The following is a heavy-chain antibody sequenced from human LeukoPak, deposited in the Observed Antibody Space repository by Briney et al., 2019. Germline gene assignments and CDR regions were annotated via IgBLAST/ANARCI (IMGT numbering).Heavy chain of an antibody. D-gene: IGHD5-24*01. CDR1: GFTFSTYW. Sequence: GGSLRLSCAASGFTFSTYWMNWVRQAPGKGLVWVSRIRSDGKSTSYTDSVRGRFTISRDNAKNTLYLQMNGLRDEDTAVYYCARVRDGYLDYWGQGTLVTVSS. J-gene: IGHJ4*02. CDR2: IRSDGKST. CDR3: ARVRDGYLDY. V-gene: IGHV3-74*01.